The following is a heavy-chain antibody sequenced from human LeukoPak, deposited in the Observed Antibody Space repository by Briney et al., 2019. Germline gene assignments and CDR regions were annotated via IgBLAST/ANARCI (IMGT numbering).Heavy chain of an antibody. J-gene: IGHJ4*02. CDR1: GFTVSSNY. CDR2: IYSGGST. V-gene: IGHV3-53*01. Sequence: GGSLRLACAASGFTVSSNYIGWVRQAPGKGLGWVSVIYSGGSTYYADSVKGRFTISRDNSKNTLYLKMNSPRAEDTAVYYCAREMNFDYWGQGTLVTVSS. CDR3: AREMNFDY.